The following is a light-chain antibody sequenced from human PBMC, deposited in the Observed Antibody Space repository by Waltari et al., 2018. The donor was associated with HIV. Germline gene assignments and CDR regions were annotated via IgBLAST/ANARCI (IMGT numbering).Light chain of an antibody. V-gene: IGLV3-19*01. J-gene: IGLJ1*01. CDR1: SLRTYS. CDR3: NSRDSSGNPI. CDR2: GKN. Sequence: SSDLTQDPAVSVALGQTVRITCHGDSLRTYSTGWYQQKPGQAPVLLIYGKNSRPSGIPDRFSGSSSGNIASLTITGAQAEDEADYYCNSRDSSGNPIFGTGTEVSVL.